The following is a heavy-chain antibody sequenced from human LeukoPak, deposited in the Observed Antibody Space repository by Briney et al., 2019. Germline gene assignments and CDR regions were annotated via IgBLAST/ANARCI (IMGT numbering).Heavy chain of an antibody. Sequence: PSETLSLTCTVSGGSISSSSYYWGWIRQPPGKGLEWIGSIYYSGSTYYNPSLKSRVTISVDTSKNQFSLKLSSVTAADTAVYYCARLNPLWLGEWEYDYWGQGTLVTVSS. CDR3: ARLNPLWLGEWEYDY. J-gene: IGHJ4*02. V-gene: IGHV4-39*01. D-gene: IGHD3-10*01. CDR2: IYYSGST. CDR1: GGSISSSSYY.